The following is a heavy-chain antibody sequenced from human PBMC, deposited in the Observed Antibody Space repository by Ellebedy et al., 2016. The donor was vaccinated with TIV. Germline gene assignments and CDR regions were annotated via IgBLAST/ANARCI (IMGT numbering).Heavy chain of an antibody. CDR2: IWHDGSKE. CDR1: EFSLSIYA. D-gene: IGHD3-22*01. CDR3: ATSFDHYYDSSAYYGF. Sequence: GESLKISXEVSEFSLSIYAMHWVRQAPGKGLEWVAAIWHDGSKEYYRESVKGRFTISRDNSKNTLYLQMNSLRGEDTAVYFCATSFDHYYDSSAYYGFWGQGTLVTVSS. J-gene: IGHJ4*02. V-gene: IGHV3-33*01.